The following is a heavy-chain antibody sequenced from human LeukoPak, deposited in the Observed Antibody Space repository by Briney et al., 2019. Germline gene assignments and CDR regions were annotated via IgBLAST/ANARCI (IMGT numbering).Heavy chain of an antibody. CDR3: ARDEGYCTNGVCSYFDY. Sequence: SVKVSCKASGGTFISYAISWVRQAPRQGLEWMGGIIPIFGTANYAQKFQGRVTITADESTSTAYMELSSLRSEDTAVYYCARDEGYCTNGVCSYFDYWGQGTLVTVSS. CDR2: IIPIFGTA. CDR1: GGTFISYA. J-gene: IGHJ4*02. V-gene: IGHV1-69*13. D-gene: IGHD2-8*01.